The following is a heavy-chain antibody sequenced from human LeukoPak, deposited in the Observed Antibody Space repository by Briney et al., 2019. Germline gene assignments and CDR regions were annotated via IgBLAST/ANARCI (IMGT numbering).Heavy chain of an antibody. Sequence: PSQTLSLTCAVSGGSISSGGYSWSWIRQPPGKGLEWIGYIYHSGSTYYNPSLKSRVTISVDRSKNQFSLKLSSVTAADTAVYYFARETYYYDSSGLPHYYMDVWGKGTTVTVSS. J-gene: IGHJ6*03. CDR2: IYHSGST. CDR1: GGSISSGGYS. V-gene: IGHV4-30-2*01. D-gene: IGHD3-22*01. CDR3: ARETYYYDSSGLPHYYMDV.